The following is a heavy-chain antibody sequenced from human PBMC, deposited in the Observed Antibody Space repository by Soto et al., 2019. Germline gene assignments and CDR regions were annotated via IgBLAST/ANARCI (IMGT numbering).Heavy chain of an antibody. CDR1: GGSISSYY. J-gene: IGHJ2*01. CDR2: IYYSGST. D-gene: IGHD4-17*01. V-gene: IGHV4-59*01. CDR3: ARSTVTMYWYFDL. Sequence: QVQLQESGPGLVKPSETLSLTCTVSGGSISSYYWSWIRQPPGKGLEWIGYIYYSGSTNYNPSLKSRVTISVDTSKNQFSLKLSSVTAADTAMYYCARSTVTMYWYFDLWGRGTLVTVSS.